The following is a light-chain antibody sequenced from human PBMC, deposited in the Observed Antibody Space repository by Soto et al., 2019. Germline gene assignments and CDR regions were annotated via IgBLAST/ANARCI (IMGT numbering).Light chain of an antibody. CDR1: QSVSSSY. CDR3: QQCGSSPLYT. Sequence: EIVLTQSPGTLSLSPGERATLSCRASQSVSSSYLVWYQQKPGQAPRLLIYGASSRATGIPDRFSGSGSGTHLTRTISRLEPEDFAVYYCQQCGSSPLYTFGQGTKLAI. CDR2: GAS. J-gene: IGKJ2*01. V-gene: IGKV3-20*01.